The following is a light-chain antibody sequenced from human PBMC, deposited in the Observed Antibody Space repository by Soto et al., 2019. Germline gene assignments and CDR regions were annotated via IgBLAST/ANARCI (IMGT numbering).Light chain of an antibody. CDR2: LGS. Sequence: DIVMTQSPLSLPVTPGEPASISCRSSQSLLHSNGYNCLDWYLQKPGQSPQLLIYLGSNRASGVPDRFSGSGSGTDFTLKISRVEAEDVGVYYCMQALLTPRTFGQGTKVEIK. CDR3: MQALLTPRT. CDR1: QSLLHSNGYNC. V-gene: IGKV2-28*01. J-gene: IGKJ1*01.